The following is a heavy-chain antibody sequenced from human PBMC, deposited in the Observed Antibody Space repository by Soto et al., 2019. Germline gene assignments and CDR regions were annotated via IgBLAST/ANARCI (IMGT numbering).Heavy chain of an antibody. CDR1: VGTFSSYA. Sequence: QVQLVQSGAEVKKPGSSVKVSCKASVGTFSSYAISWVRQAPGQGLEWMGGIIPIFGTANYAQKFQGRVTITADESTSTAYMELSSLRSEDTAVYYCARVLPGIAAAGTRKNWFDPWGQGTLVTVSS. V-gene: IGHV1-69*12. J-gene: IGHJ5*02. CDR2: IIPIFGTA. CDR3: ARVLPGIAAAGTRKNWFDP. D-gene: IGHD6-13*01.